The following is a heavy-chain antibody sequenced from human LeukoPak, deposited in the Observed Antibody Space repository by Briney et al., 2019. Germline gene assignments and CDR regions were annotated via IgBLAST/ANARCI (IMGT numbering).Heavy chain of an antibody. V-gene: IGHV4-4*07. CDR2: IYTSGST. J-gene: IGHJ4*02. CDR3: AVAAPTEQFVTSLIDY. D-gene: IGHD6-19*01. CDR1: GGSISSYY. Sequence: SETLSLTCTVSGGSISSYYWSWILQPAGKGLEWIGRIYTSGSTNYNPSLKSRVTMSVDTSKNQFSLKLSSVTAADTAVYYCAVAAPTEQFVTSLIDYWGQGTLVTVSS.